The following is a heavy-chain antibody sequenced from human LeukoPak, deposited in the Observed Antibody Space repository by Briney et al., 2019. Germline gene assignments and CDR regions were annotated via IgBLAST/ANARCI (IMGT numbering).Heavy chain of an antibody. CDR1: GFTFINAW. Sequence: GGSLRLSCEASGFTFINAWMSWVRQAPGKGLEWVGRIKIKADGGTTDYAAPVQGRFTISRDDSKNTVYLQINSLKTEDTAVYYCTRGGTYCPSWGQGTLVTVSS. CDR3: TRGGTYCPS. V-gene: IGHV3-15*01. D-gene: IGHD1-26*01. J-gene: IGHJ5*02. CDR2: IKIKADGGTT.